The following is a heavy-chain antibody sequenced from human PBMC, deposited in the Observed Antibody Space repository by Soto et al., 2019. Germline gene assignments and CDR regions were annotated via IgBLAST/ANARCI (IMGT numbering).Heavy chain of an antibody. J-gene: IGHJ1*01. CDR1: GGSMSSSNYY. CDR3: ARRFPGRPTEY. V-gene: IGHV4-39*01. Sequence: QLQLQESGPGLVKPSETLSLTCTVSGGSMSSSNYYWGWIRKPPGKGLEWIGSVYSSGSTYYNPSLQGRVTVSGDTAMNQSSLKLNFVTAADTAVYSWARRFPGRPTEYWCQGTLVTVSS. CDR2: VYSSGST.